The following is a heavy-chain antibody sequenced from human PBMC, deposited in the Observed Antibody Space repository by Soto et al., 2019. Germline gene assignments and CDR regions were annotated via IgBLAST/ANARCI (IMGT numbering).Heavy chain of an antibody. CDR2: INPNSGGT. CDR1: GYTFTGYY. D-gene: IGHD2-15*01. V-gene: IGHV1-2*04. CDR3: ARDRAMVAATYALRFGYGMDV. Sequence: ASVKVSCKASGYTFTGYYMHWVRQAPGQGLEWMGWINPNSGGTNYAQKFQGWVTMTRDTSISTAYMELSRLRSDDTAVYYCARDRAMVAATYALRFGYGMDVWGQGTTVTVSS. J-gene: IGHJ6*02.